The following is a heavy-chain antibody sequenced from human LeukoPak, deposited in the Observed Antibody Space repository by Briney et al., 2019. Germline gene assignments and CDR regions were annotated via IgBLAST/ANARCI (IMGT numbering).Heavy chain of an antibody. J-gene: IGHJ6*02. D-gene: IGHD1-26*01. CDR2: VHNTGGT. CDR3: ARGSGIVGAYFYYYGMDV. CDR1: GGSMSRFY. Sequence: SETLSLTCSISGGSMSRFYWTWIRQSPGKGLEWIGSVHNTGGTNYNPSLKSRVTIAVDTSKNQFSLKLSSVVAADTAVYYCARGSGIVGAYFYYYGMDVWGQGTTVTVSS. V-gene: IGHV4-59*01.